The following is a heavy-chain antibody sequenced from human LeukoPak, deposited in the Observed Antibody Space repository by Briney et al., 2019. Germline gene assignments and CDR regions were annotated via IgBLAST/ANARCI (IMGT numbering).Heavy chain of an antibody. CDR3: AKDPHLAAAGTTFDY. CDR1: GFTFSSYS. D-gene: IGHD6-13*01. CDR2: ISGSGGST. Sequence: GGSLRLSCAASGFTFSSYSMNWVRQAPGKGLEWVSAISGSGGSTYYADSVKGRFTISRDNSKNTLYLQMNSLRAEDTAVYYCAKDPHLAAAGTTFDYWGQGTLVTVSS. V-gene: IGHV3-23*01. J-gene: IGHJ4*02.